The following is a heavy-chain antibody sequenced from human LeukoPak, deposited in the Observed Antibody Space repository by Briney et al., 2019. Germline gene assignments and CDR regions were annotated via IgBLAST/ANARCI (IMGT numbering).Heavy chain of an antibody. CDR1: GYTFTSYV. CDR2: ISAYNGNT. Sequence: ASVKVSCKASGYTFTSYVISWVRQAPGQGLEWMGWISAYNGNTNYAQKLQGRVTMTTDTSTSTAYMELRSLRSDDTAVYYCAREQGRDYDFWSGVFDYWGQGTLVTVSS. V-gene: IGHV1-18*01. J-gene: IGHJ4*02. D-gene: IGHD3-3*01. CDR3: AREQGRDYDFWSGVFDY.